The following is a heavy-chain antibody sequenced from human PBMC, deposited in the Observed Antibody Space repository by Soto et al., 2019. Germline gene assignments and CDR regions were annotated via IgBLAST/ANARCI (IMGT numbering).Heavy chain of an antibody. CDR1: GFTFRIYS. V-gene: IGHV3-33*01. CDR2: MWYDGTNK. Sequence: QVQLVESGGGVVQPGRSLRLSCAASGFTFRIYSMHWVRQSPGKGLEWVAVMWYDGTNKYYGESVKGRFTISRDNSENTLYLQMNSLRVEDTAVYYCARESEDLTSNFDYWGQGTLVTVSS. CDR3: ARESEDLTSNFDY. J-gene: IGHJ4*02.